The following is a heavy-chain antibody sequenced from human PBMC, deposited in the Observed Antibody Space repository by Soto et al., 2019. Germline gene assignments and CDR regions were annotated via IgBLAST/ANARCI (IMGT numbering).Heavy chain of an antibody. CDR3: ARQHMFPHALYYYYGMDV. CDR2: IYYSGST. CDR1: GGSISSYY. V-gene: IGHV4-59*08. D-gene: IGHD3-10*02. Sequence: SETLSLTCTVPGGSISSYYWSWIRQPPGKGLEWIGYIYYSGSTNYNPSLKSRVTISVDTSKNQFSLKLSSVTAADTAVYYCARQHMFPHALYYYYGMDVWGQGTTVT. J-gene: IGHJ6*02.